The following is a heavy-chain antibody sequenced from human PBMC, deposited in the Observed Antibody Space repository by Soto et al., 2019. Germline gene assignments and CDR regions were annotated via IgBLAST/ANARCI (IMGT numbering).Heavy chain of an antibody. CDR3: AKGPRSGSYNPTFWFDP. Sequence: GGSLRLSCAASGFTFSSYAMSWVRQAPGKGLEWVSAISGSGGSTYYADSVKGRFTISRDNSKNTLYLQMNSLRAEDTAVYYCAKGPRSGSYNPTFWFDPWGQGTLVTVSS. V-gene: IGHV3-23*01. J-gene: IGHJ5*02. D-gene: IGHD1-26*01. CDR1: GFTFSSYA. CDR2: ISGSGGST.